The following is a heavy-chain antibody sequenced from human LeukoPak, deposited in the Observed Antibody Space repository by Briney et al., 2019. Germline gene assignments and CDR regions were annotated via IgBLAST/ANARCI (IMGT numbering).Heavy chain of an antibody. J-gene: IGHJ4*02. CDR3: AKVFGRVGTFDY. D-gene: IGHD3-3*01. Sequence: GGSLRLSCAASGFTFSSYAMSWVRQAPGKGLKWVSAISCSGGSTYYADSVKGRFTISRDNSKNTLYLQMNSLRAEDTAVYYCAKVFGRVGTFDYWGQGTLVTVSS. CDR1: GFTFSSYA. V-gene: IGHV3-23*01. CDR2: ISCSGGST.